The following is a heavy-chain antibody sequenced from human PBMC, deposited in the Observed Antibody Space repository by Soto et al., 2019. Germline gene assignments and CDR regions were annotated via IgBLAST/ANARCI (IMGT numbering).Heavy chain of an antibody. CDR3: ARILMAGTTPYDY. J-gene: IGHJ4*02. CDR1: GYTFTSYG. D-gene: IGHD1-7*01. CDR2: ISAYSGNT. V-gene: IGHV1-18*01. Sequence: ASVTVSCQASGYTFTSYGISWVRQAPGQGLEWMGWISAYSGNTNYAQKLQGRVTMTTDTSTSTAYMELRSLRSDDTAVYYCARILMAGTTPYDYWGQGTLVTVSS.